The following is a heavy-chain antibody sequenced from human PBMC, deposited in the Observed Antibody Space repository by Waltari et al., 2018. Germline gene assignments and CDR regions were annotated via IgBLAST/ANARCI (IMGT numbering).Heavy chain of an antibody. CDR2: IYYSGST. D-gene: IGHD6-6*01. J-gene: IGHJ1*01. V-gene: IGHV4-59*11. CDR1: GGSISSHY. Sequence: QVQLQESGPGLVKPSETLSLTCTVSGGSISSHYWSWVRQPPGKGLEWIGYIYYSGSTNYNPSLKSRVTISVDTSKNQFSLKLSSVTAADTAVYYCARERLGYFQHWGQGTLVTVSS. CDR3: ARERLGYFQH.